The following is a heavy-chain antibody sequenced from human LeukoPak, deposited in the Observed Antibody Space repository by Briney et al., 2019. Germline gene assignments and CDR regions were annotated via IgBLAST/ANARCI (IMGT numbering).Heavy chain of an antibody. Sequence: PSETLSLTCAVSGYSISSGYYWGWIRQPPGKGLEWIGSIYYSGSTYYNPSLKSRVTISVDTSKNQFSLKLSSVTAADTAVYYCARPRSGSYFDWFDPWGQGTLVTVSS. V-gene: IGHV4-38-2*01. CDR3: ARPRSGSYFDWFDP. D-gene: IGHD1-26*01. CDR1: GYSISSGYY. J-gene: IGHJ5*02. CDR2: IYYSGST.